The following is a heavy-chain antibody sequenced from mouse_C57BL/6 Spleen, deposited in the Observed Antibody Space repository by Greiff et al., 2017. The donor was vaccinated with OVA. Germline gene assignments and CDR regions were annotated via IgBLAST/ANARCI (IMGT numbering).Heavy chain of an antibody. Sequence: VQLQQPGAELVKPGASVKLSCKASGYTFTSYWMHWVKQRPGHGLEWIGMIHPNSGSTNYNEKFKSKATLTVDKSSSTAYMQLSSLTSEDSAVYYCARWGLYYSNLWYFDVWGTGTTVTVSS. J-gene: IGHJ1*03. CDR1: GYTFTSYW. CDR2: IHPNSGST. V-gene: IGHV1-64*01. CDR3: ARWGLYYSNLWYFDV. D-gene: IGHD2-5*01.